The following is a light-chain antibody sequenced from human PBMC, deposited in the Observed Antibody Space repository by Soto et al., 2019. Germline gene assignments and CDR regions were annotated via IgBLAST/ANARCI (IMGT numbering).Light chain of an antibody. CDR2: GAS. V-gene: IGKV3-20*01. CDR1: QSVSSSY. J-gene: IGKJ1*01. Sequence: EVALTQSPGTLALSLGERATLSCRASQSVSSSYLAWYQHRPGQAPRLLIFGASSRATGIPDRFSGTGSGTDFTLTISRLEPEDFAVYYCQQYGNSPWTFGQGTKVDIK. CDR3: QQYGNSPWT.